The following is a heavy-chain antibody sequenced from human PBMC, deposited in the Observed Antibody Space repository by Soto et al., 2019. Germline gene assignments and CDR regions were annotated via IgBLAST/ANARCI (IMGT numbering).Heavy chain of an antibody. CDR3: ARDKGRSPLDY. Sequence: EVQLVESGGGLVQPGGSLRLSCAASGFTFSSYSMNWARQAPGKGLDWISYISSSSRTIYYPDSVKGRFTISRDNAKNSLYLQMNSLRAEDTAVYYCARDKGRSPLDYWGQGTLVTVSS. CDR2: ISSSSRTI. D-gene: IGHD2-15*01. V-gene: IGHV3-48*01. CDR1: GFTFSSYS. J-gene: IGHJ4*02.